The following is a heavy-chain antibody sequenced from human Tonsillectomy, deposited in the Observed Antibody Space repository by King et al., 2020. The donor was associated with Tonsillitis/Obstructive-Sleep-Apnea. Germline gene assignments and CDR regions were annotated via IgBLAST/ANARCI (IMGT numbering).Heavy chain of an antibody. J-gene: IGHJ5*02. CDR3: AQTADEGKWDGVDP. V-gene: IGHV2-5*02. Sequence: PLQASGPPLVTPPPTLTLTCTFSGFSLSTSGVGVVWIRQPPGKALEWLAVIYWDDDKYYSPSLKNRLTITKDTSKNQVVLTMTNMDPGDTATYYCAQTADEGKWDGVDPGGQGTLVTVAA. CDR1: GFSLSTSGVG. D-gene: IGHD1-14*01. CDR2: IYWDDDK.